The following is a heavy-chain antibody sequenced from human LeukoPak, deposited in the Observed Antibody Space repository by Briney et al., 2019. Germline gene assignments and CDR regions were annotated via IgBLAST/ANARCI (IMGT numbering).Heavy chain of an antibody. CDR1: GYSISSGYY. V-gene: IGHV4-38-2*02. CDR3: ARQEIGLRSFDP. D-gene: IGHD3/OR15-3a*01. J-gene: IGHJ5*02. CDR2: VHHSGNT. Sequence: SETLSLTCTVSGYSISSGYYWGWIRQPPGKGLEWIGSVHHSGNTYFNPSLKSRVTISVDTSKNQFSPNLSSVTAADTAVYYCARQEIGLRSFDPWGQGTLVTVSS.